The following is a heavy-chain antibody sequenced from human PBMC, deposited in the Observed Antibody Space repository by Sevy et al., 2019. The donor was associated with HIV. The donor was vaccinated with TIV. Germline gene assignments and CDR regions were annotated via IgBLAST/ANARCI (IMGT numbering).Heavy chain of an antibody. Sequence: GGSLRLSCAASGFTFSSYAMHWVRQAPGKGLEWVAVISYDGSNKYYADSVKGRFTISRDNSKNTLYLQMNSLRAEDTAVYYCARTYRSGWSHFDYWGQGTLVTVSS. D-gene: IGHD6-19*01. CDR1: GFTFSSYA. CDR2: ISYDGSNK. CDR3: ARTYRSGWSHFDY. J-gene: IGHJ4*02. V-gene: IGHV3-30-3*01.